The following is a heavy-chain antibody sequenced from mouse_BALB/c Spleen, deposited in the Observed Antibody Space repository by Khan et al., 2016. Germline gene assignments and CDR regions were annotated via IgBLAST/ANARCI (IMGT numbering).Heavy chain of an antibody. CDR3: GRYDGSTYVGGMDY. J-gene: IGHJ4*01. Sequence: EVQLQESGPSLVKLSQTLSLTCSVSGDSITSGYWNWIRKFLGNKLEYMGYISHSGSTYYNPSLKSRISITRDTSKNQYYLQLNSVTTEDTATYXCGRYDGSTYVGGMDYWGQGTSVTVSS. CDR2: ISHSGST. D-gene: IGHD1-1*01. CDR1: GDSITSGY. V-gene: IGHV3-8*02.